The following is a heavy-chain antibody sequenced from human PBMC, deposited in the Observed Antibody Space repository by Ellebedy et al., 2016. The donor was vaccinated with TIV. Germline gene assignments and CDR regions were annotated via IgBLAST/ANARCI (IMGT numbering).Heavy chain of an antibody. J-gene: IGHJ4*02. Sequence: SETLSLTCTVSGSSISDYYWTWIRQPPGRGLEWIGFVYDTLGSSNYSPSLKGRVSLSVETSKSQISLRLKSVTAADTAVYYCARHAVVPTPGFEYWGPGALVTVSS. CDR3: ARHAVVPTPGFEY. CDR1: GSSISDYY. CDR2: VYDTLGSS. D-gene: IGHD2-15*01. V-gene: IGHV4-59*08.